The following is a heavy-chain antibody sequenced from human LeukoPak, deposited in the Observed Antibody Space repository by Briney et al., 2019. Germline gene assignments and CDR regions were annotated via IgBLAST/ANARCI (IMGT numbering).Heavy chain of an antibody. CDR3: ARGGVRSTMVRGAYYYYMDV. V-gene: IGHV3-7*01. Sequence: GGSLRLSCVDSGVTFSNYWMNWVRQAPGKGLEWVANINQDGSEKYYVDSVKGRFTISRDNAKNSLYLQMNSLRAEDTAVYYCARGGVRSTMVRGAYYYYMDVWGKGTTVTVSS. D-gene: IGHD3-10*01. CDR1: GVTFSNYW. CDR2: INQDGSEK. J-gene: IGHJ6*03.